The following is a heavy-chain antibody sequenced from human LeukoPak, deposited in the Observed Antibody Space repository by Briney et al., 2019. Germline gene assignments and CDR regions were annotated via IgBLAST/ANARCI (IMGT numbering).Heavy chain of an antibody. J-gene: IGHJ4*02. CDR3: ERANGDYQYYFDY. D-gene: IGHD4-17*01. CDR1: GYTFTNYG. Sequence: ASVKVSCKASGYTFTNYGVSWVRQAPGQGLEWIGWIYADNGNTKYAQKLQGRVTMTIDTSTSTAYMELRSLRSDDTAVYYCERANGDYQYYFDYWGQGTLVTVSS. CDR2: IYADNGNT. V-gene: IGHV1-18*01.